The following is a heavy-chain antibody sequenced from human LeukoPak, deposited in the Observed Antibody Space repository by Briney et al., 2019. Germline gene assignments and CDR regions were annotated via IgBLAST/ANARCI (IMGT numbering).Heavy chain of an antibody. V-gene: IGHV4-59*08. CDR3: ARVTEWELQNYYMDV. Sequence: SETLCLTCTVSGGSISYYYWSWIRQPPGKGLEWIGYFYYSVNTNYNPSLKSRVTISVDTSKNQFSLRLSSVTAADTAVYYCARVTEWELQNYYMDVWGKGTTVTVSS. J-gene: IGHJ6*03. CDR1: GGSISYYY. D-gene: IGHD1-26*01. CDR2: FYYSVNT.